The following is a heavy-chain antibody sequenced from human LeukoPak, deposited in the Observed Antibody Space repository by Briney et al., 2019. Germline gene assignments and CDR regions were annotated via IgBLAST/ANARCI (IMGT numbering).Heavy chain of an antibody. J-gene: IGHJ3*02. Sequence: SETLALTCTVSGGSRSSYYWSWIRQPPGKGLEWIGYSYYSGSTNYNPSLKSRVTISVDTSKNQFSLKLSSVTAADTAVYYCARHGYCSGGSCYSHDAFDIWGQGTMVTVSS. CDR3: ARHGYCSGGSCYSHDAFDI. CDR2: SYYSGST. D-gene: IGHD2-15*01. V-gene: IGHV4-59*08. CDR1: GGSRSSYY.